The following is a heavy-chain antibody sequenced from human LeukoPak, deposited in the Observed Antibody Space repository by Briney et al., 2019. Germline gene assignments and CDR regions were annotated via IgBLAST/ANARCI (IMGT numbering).Heavy chain of an antibody. V-gene: IGHV4-34*01. CDR3: ARDGGKPGWLQAYWFDP. CDR1: GGSFNSYY. D-gene: IGHD5-24*01. J-gene: IGHJ5*02. Sequence: KASETLSLTCAVYGGSFNSYYWSWIRQPPGKGLEWIGEINHSGSTNYNPSLKSRVTISVDTFKNQFSLQLNSVTPEDTAVYYCARDGGKPGWLQAYWFDPWGQGTLVTVSS. CDR2: INHSGST.